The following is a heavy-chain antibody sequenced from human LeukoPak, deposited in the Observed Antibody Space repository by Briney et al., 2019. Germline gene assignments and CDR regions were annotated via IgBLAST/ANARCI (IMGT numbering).Heavy chain of an antibody. V-gene: IGHV1-2*06. J-gene: IGHJ6*02. CDR2: INPNSGGT. Sequence: GASVKVSCKASGYTFTGYYMHWVRQAPGQGLEWMGRINPNSGGTNYAQKFQGRVTMTRDTSISTAYMELSRLRSDDTAVYYCATQAIAARPDYYYYYGMDVWGQGTTVTVSS. CDR3: ATQAIAARPDYYYYYGMDV. D-gene: IGHD6-6*01. CDR1: GYTFTGYY.